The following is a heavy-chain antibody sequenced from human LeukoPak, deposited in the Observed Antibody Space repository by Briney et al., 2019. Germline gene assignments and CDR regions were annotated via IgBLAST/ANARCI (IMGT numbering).Heavy chain of an antibody. CDR3: GRXNSXRDEAWWFNP. Sequence: ASVKVSCKAFGYTFTSNYMHWVRQAPGQGPEWMGVISPSGGSTTYAQKFQGRVTLTRDMSTSTDYLELSSLRSEDTAVYYCGRXNSXRDEAWWFNPWGQGTLVTVSS. D-gene: IGHD5-24*01. J-gene: IGHJ5*02. CDR2: ISPSGGST. V-gene: IGHV1-46*01. CDR1: GYTFTSNY.